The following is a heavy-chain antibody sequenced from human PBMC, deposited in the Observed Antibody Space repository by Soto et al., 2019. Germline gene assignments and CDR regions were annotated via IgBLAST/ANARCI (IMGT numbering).Heavy chain of an antibody. Sequence: ASVKVSCKASGGTFGNYAVSSLRQAPGQGLAWIGTIIPVFTQATYAQNFQSRATITADDFSTTAYMELSSLRSEDTAIYYCARMGHPPSSAFDLWGQGTMVTVSS. D-gene: IGHD3-16*01. V-gene: IGHV1-69*13. CDR3: ARMGHPPSSAFDL. CDR2: IIPVFTQA. CDR1: GGTFGNYA. J-gene: IGHJ3*01.